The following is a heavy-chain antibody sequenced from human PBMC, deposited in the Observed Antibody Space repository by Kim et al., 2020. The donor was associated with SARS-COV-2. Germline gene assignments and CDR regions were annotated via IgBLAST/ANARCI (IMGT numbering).Heavy chain of an antibody. CDR1: GDAISSGNYY. CDR2: ISYSGST. D-gene: IGHD6-19*01. Sequence: SETLSLTCTVSGDAISSGNYYWSWIRQDPGKGLEWMGYISYSGSTYYNPSLESRIKISLDTSGNQLSLKLTSLTAADTAVYYCARGPGAGPNFWGPGTLVTVSS. J-gene: IGHJ4*02. CDR3: ARGPGAGPNF. V-gene: IGHV4-31*03.